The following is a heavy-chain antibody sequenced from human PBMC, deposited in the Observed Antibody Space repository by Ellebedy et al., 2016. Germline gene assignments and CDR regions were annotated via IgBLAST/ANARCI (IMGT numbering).Heavy chain of an antibody. Sequence: GGSLRLXXAASGFTFSSYAMSWVRQAPGKGLEWVSAISGSGGSTYYADSVKGRFTISRDNSKNTLYLQMNSLRAEDTAVYYCAKDPSGSRPKGGVGWFDPWGQGTLVTVSS. J-gene: IGHJ5*02. CDR2: ISGSGGST. V-gene: IGHV3-23*01. CDR3: AKDPSGSRPKGGVGWFDP. CDR1: GFTFSSYA. D-gene: IGHD3-16*01.